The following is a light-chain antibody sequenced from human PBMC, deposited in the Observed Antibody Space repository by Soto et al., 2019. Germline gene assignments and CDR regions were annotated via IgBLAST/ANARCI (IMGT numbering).Light chain of an antibody. CDR1: QDISNY. CDR3: QQYNSYST. J-gene: IGKJ1*01. Sequence: DIQMTQSPSSLSASVGDRVTITCQASQDISNYLNWYQQKPGKAPKLLIYDASNLETGVPSRFSGSGSGTDFTLTINSLQPDDFATYYCQQYNSYSTFGQGTKVDIK. CDR2: DAS. V-gene: IGKV1-33*01.